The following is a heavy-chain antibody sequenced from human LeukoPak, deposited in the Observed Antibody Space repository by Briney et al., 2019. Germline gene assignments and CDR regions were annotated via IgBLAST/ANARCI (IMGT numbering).Heavy chain of an antibody. CDR1: GYTFTDYY. Sequence: EASVEVSCKTSGYTFTDYYMHWVRQAPGQGLEWMGWINPNSGVISSAQKFQGRVTMTRDTSITTVYMEVRWLTSDDTAIYYCARADRLDGALCLIGPWGQGTLVTVSS. CDR2: INPNSGVI. CDR3: ARADRLDGALCLIGP. V-gene: IGHV1-2*02. J-gene: IGHJ5*02. D-gene: IGHD2-21*01.